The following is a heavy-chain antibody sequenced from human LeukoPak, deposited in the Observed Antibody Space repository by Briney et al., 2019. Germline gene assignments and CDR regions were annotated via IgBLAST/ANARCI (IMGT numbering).Heavy chain of an antibody. J-gene: IGHJ6*03. CDR2: IFHSGNT. Sequence: PSGTLSLACDVSGVSIKSNSWWSWVRQTPGKGLESIGEIFHSGNTDYNPSLRSRVTISVDTSRNQFSLNLTSVTAADAAVYYCARGAYYMDVWGVGTTVTVSS. V-gene: IGHV4-4*02. CDR3: ARGAYYMDV. CDR1: GVSIKSNSW.